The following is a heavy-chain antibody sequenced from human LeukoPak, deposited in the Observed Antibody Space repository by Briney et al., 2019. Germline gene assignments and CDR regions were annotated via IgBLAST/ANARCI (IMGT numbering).Heavy chain of an antibody. J-gene: IGHJ4*02. V-gene: IGHV3-7*01. CDR3: AKLAKYFYGSETYYFFEH. D-gene: IGHD3-10*01. CDR2: IKQDGSEK. Sequence: GGSLRLSRAASGFSFTTYWMSWVRQAPGKGLEWVANIKQDGSEKYYVDSVKGRFTISGDNAKNSLSLQVNSLRVEDTAVYYCAKLAKYFYGSETYYFFEHWGQGTPVTASS. CDR1: GFSFTTYW.